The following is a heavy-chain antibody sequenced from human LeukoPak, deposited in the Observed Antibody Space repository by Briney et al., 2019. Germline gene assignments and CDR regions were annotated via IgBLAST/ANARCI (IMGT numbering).Heavy chain of an antibody. D-gene: IGHD2-2*02. CDR3: ARGHCSTTTCYTKDDAFDI. Sequence: GGSLRLSCAASGFTFSRYNMKWVRQAPGKGLEWVSSISSSSSSIYYADSVKGRFTISRDNAKNSLYLQMNSLRAEDTAVYYCARGHCSTTTCYTKDDAFDIWGQGTMVTVSS. V-gene: IGHV3-21*01. CDR2: ISSSSSSI. CDR1: GFTFSRYN. J-gene: IGHJ3*02.